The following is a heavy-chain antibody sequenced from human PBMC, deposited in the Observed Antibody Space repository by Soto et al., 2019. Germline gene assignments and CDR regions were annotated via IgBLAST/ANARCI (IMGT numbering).Heavy chain of an antibody. V-gene: IGHV3-30*18. D-gene: IGHD2-21*01. CDR3: AKGGGASLRSAMDV. J-gene: IGHJ6*02. Sequence: GGSLRLCCAASGFTFSSYGMPWVRQAPGKGLEWVAVISYDGSNKYYADSVKGRFTISRDNSKTTLYLQMDSLRAEDTAVYYCAKGGGASLRSAMDVCGPGTTVTVSS. CDR2: ISYDGSNK. CDR1: GFTFSSYG.